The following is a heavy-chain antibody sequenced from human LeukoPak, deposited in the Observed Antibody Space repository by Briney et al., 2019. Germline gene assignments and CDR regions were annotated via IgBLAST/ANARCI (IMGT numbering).Heavy chain of an antibody. CDR3: AKDALVAVRLWSSNWFDP. CDR2: ISGSGGST. Sequence: PGGSLRLSCAASGFTFSSYAMSWVRQAPGKGLEWVSAISGSGGSTYYADSVKGRFTISRDNSKNTLYLQMNSLRAEDTAVYYCAKDALVAVRLWSSNWFDPWGQGTLVTVSS. D-gene: IGHD5-18*01. J-gene: IGHJ5*02. V-gene: IGHV3-23*01. CDR1: GFTFSSYA.